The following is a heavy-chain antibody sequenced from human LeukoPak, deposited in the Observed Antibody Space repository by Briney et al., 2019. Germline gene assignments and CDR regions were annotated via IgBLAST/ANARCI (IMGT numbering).Heavy chain of an antibody. CDR3: VKDYGPKQLVFFDS. D-gene: IGHD6-13*01. CDR2: ITGSGDST. V-gene: IGHV3-23*01. CDR1: GFTFTSYA. J-gene: IGHJ4*02. Sequence: PGGSLRLSCAASGFTFTSYAMSWVRQAPGKGLKWVSAITGSGDSTFYVDSVKGRFTISRDNPKNTLYVQMNSLRAEDTAVYYCVKDYGPKQLVFFDSWGQGTLVTVSS.